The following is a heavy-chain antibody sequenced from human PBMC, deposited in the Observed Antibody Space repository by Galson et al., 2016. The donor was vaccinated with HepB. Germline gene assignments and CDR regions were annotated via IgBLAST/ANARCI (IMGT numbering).Heavy chain of an antibody. D-gene: IGHD4-11*01. CDR2: ISDTSNYI. Sequence: SLRLSCAASGFTFSTYSMNWVRQAPGKGLEWVSSISDTSNYIYHADSVKGQFTVSRDNAKNSLYLQMNSLRAEDAAMYYCVRNLFSGDDYSVDYWGQGTLVTVSS. CDR3: VRNLFSGDDYSVDY. V-gene: IGHV3-21*04. J-gene: IGHJ4*02. CDR1: GFTFSTYS.